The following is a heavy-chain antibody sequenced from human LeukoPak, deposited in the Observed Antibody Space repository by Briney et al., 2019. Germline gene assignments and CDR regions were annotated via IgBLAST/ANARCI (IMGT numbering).Heavy chain of an antibody. CDR2: ISYDGRTQ. CDR3: ANKWEGFGELARKAFDF. CDR1: GLNFGSYG. J-gene: IGHJ4*02. D-gene: IGHD3-10*01. Sequence: GGSLRLSCVASGLNFGSYGMHWVRQTPDKGLEWVAGISYDGRTQNYADSVKGRFTISRDNSKSTLYLQMNSLRPEDTAVYYCANKWEGFGELARKAFDFWGQGTLVTVSS. V-gene: IGHV3-30*18.